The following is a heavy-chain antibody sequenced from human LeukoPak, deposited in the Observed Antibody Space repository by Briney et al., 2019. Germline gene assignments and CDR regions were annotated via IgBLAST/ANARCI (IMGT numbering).Heavy chain of an antibody. J-gene: IGHJ4*02. CDR3: ARHNGYSYGYGLDY. CDR2: IYYSGST. V-gene: IGHV4-39*01. Sequence: SETLSLTCTVSGGSISSSSYYWGWIRQPPGKGLEWIGSIYYSGSTYYNPSLKSRVTISVDTSKNQFSLKLNSVTAADTAVYYCARHNGYSYGYGLDYWGQGTLVTVSS. D-gene: IGHD5-18*01. CDR1: GGSISSSSYY.